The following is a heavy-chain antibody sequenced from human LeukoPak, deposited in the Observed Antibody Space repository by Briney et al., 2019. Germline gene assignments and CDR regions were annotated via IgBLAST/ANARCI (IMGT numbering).Heavy chain of an antibody. CDR1: GYSISSGYY. Sequence: SETLSLTCAVSGYSISSGYYWGWIRQPPGKGLEWIGSIYHSGSTYYNPSLKSRVTISVDTSKNQFSLKLSSVTAADTAVYYCSGKRWFGELFLFDYWGQGTLVTVSS. CDR3: SGKRWFGELFLFDY. CDR2: IYHSGST. D-gene: IGHD3-10*01. V-gene: IGHV4-38-2*01. J-gene: IGHJ4*02.